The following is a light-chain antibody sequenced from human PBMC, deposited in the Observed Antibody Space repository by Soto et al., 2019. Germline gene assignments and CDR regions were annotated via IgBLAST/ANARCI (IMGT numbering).Light chain of an antibody. CDR3: HSYAGSNNPVV. CDR1: SSDVGGYNY. Sequence: QSALTQPPSASGSPGQSVTISCTGTSSDVGGYNYVSWYQQHPGKAPKLMIYEVSKRPSGVPDRFSGSKSGNTASLNDSGLNADDATDHHCHSYAGSNNPVVLAGGT. CDR2: EVS. V-gene: IGLV2-8*01. J-gene: IGLJ2*01.